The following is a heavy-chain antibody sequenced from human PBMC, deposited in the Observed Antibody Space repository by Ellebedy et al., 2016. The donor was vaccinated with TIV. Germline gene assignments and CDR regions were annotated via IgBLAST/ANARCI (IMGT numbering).Heavy chain of an antibody. CDR3: AAGRGYCSGGSCYSMRQSYYYYGMDV. CDR1: GGSFSGYY. J-gene: IGHJ6*02. CDR2: INHSGST. Sequence: MPSETLSLTCTVYGGSFSGYYWSWIRQPPGKGLEWIGEINHSGSTNYNPSLKSRVTISVDTSKNQFSLKLSSVTAADTAVYYCAAGRGYCSGGSCYSMRQSYYYYGMDVWGQGTTVTVSS. V-gene: IGHV4-34*01. D-gene: IGHD2-15*01.